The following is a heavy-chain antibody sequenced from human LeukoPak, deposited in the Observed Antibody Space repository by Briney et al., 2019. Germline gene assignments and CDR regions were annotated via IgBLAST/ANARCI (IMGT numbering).Heavy chain of an antibody. Sequence: SVKVSCKASGGTFSSYAISWVRQAPGQGLEWMGGIIPIFGTANYAQKFQGRVTITADESTSTAYMELSSLRSEDTAVYYCARERGNLSTGVYYYYYMDVWGKGTTVTVSS. D-gene: IGHD1-14*01. CDR2: IIPIFGTA. CDR3: ARERGNLSTGVYYYYYMDV. V-gene: IGHV1-69*13. J-gene: IGHJ6*03. CDR1: GGTFSSYA.